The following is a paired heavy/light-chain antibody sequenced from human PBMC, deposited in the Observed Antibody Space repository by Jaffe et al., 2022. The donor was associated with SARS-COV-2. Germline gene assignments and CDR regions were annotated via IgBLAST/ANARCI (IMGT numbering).Light chain of an antibody. J-gene: IGLJ1*01. V-gene: IGLV2-8*01. CDR1: SSDVGGYNY. CDR2: QVN. CDR3: SSYAGNNNWV. Sequence: QSALTQPPSASGSPGQSVTISCTGTSSDVGGYNYVSWYQQHPGKAPKLMIYQVNKRPSGVPYRFSGSKSDNTASLTVSGLQAEDEAEYYCSSYAGNNNWVFGTGTTVTIL.
Heavy chain of an antibody. D-gene: IGHD3-9*01. J-gene: IGHJ3*02. CDR2: IWADGRHK. Sequence: QVQLVDSGGGVVQPGGSLRLSCATSEFSFTTCGMHWVRQAPGRGLEWVTVIWADGRHKFYADSVRGRFTISRDDSRNTLFLQMSSLRDDDTAMYYCVKERAPFDGFNIWGRGTKVTVSS. V-gene: IGHV3-33*06. CDR1: EFSFTTCG. CDR3: VKERAPFDGFNI.